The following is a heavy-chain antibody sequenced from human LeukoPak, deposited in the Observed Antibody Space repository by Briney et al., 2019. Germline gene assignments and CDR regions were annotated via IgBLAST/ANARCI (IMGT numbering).Heavy chain of an antibody. Sequence: GGSLRLSCAASGFTFSSYEMNWVRQAPGKGLEWVSYISSSGSLIYYADSVKGRFTISRDNAKNSLYLQMNSLRDEDTAVYYCARVCRDNSGYGAFDIWGQGTMVTVSS. CDR2: ISSSGSLI. CDR1: GFTFSSYE. CDR3: ARVCRDNSGYGAFDI. J-gene: IGHJ3*02. D-gene: IGHD3-22*01. V-gene: IGHV3-48*03.